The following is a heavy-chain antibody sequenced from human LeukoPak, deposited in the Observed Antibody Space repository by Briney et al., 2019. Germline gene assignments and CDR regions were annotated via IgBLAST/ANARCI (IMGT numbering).Heavy chain of an antibody. D-gene: IGHD2-2*01. CDR1: GGSISSSSYY. V-gene: IGHV4-39*01. CDR3: ARRGYCSSTSCYAYWFDP. Sequence: SETLSLTCTVSGGSISSSSYYWGWIRQPPGKGLEWIGIIDYSGSTYYNPSLKSRLTISVDTSKNQFSLKLSSVTATDTAVYYCARRGYCSSTSCYAYWFDPWGQETLVTLSS. J-gene: IGHJ5*02. CDR2: IDYSGST.